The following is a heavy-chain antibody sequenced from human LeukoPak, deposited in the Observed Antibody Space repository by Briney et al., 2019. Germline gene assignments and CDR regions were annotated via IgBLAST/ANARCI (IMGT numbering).Heavy chain of an antibody. J-gene: IGHJ4*02. CDR2: MNPNSGNT. CDR3: ARAMGIQLWYYFDY. D-gene: IGHD5-18*01. V-gene: IGHV1-8*01. CDR1: GYTFTSYD. Sequence: ASVKVSCKASGYTFTSYDINWVRQATGQGLEWMGWMNPNSGNTGYAQKFQGRVTMTRNTSISTAYMELSSLRSEDTAVYYCARAMGIQLWYYFDYWGQGTLVTVSS.